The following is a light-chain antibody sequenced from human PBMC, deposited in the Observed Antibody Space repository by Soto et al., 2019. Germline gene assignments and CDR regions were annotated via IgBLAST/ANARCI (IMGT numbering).Light chain of an antibody. CDR1: QGIGTD. CDR3: LQDHNFPLT. V-gene: IGKV1-6*01. Sequence: GDRVTITCRESQGIGTDVAWYQQKPGKAPKLLIYAASSLQSGVPSRFSGSRSVTDFTLTISSLQPEDFATYYCLQDHNFPLTFGGGTKVEIK. J-gene: IGKJ4*01. CDR2: AAS.